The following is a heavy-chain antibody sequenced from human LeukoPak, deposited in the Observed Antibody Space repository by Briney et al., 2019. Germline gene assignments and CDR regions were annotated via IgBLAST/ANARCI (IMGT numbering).Heavy chain of an antibody. D-gene: IGHD6-6*01. V-gene: IGHV3-23*01. CDR2: ISGSGGST. CDR1: GFTFSSYA. J-gene: IGHJ4*02. Sequence: GGSLRLSGAASGFTFSSYAMSWVRQAPGKGLEWVSAISGSGGSTYYADSVKGRFTISRDNSKNTLYLQMNSLRAEDTAVYYCAKEHMPISGYSSSSWDYWGQGTLVTVSS. CDR3: AKEHMPISGYSSSSWDY.